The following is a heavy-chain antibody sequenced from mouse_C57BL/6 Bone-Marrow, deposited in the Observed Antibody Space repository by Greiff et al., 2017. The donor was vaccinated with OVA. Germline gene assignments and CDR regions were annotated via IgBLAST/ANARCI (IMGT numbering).Heavy chain of an antibody. CDR3: ARYHYYGSSYVGD. CDR1: GYTFTSYW. Sequence: QVQLQQPGAELVKPGASVKLSCKASGYTFTSYWMHWVKQRPGQGLEWIGMIHPNSGSTNYNEKFKSKATLTVDKSSSTAYMQLSSLTSEDSAVYYCARYHYYGSSYVGDWGKGTTLTVSS. D-gene: IGHD1-1*01. V-gene: IGHV1-64*01. J-gene: IGHJ2*01. CDR2: IHPNSGST.